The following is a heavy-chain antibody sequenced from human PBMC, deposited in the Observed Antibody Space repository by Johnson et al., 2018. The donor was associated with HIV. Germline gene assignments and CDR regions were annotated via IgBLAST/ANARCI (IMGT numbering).Heavy chain of an antibody. CDR2: ISGSGGST. D-gene: IGHD6-19*01. J-gene: IGHJ3*02. V-gene: IGHV3-23*04. CDR1: GFIFSSYA. Sequence: VQLVESGGGLVQPGGSLRLSCAGSGFIFSSYAISWVRQAPGKGLEWVSAISGSGGSTYYANSVKGRFTISRDNSKNTLFLQMNSLRAEDTAVYYCAKGSGWYSAFDIWGQGTMVTVSS. CDR3: AKGSGWYSAFDI.